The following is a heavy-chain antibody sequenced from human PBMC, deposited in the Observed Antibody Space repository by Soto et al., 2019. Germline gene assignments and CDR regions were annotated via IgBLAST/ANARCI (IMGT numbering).Heavy chain of an antibody. J-gene: IGHJ6*02. V-gene: IGHV1-46*01. CDR3: AKPQIARHYYYGMEV. CDR2: INPSGGST. CDR1: GYTFTSYY. Sequence: VKVSCKASGYTFTSYYMHWVRQAPGQGLEWMGIINPSGGSTSYAQKFQGRVTVTRDTSTSTVYMELSSLTSEDTAVYYCAKPQIARHYYYGMEVWGQGTAVTVSS.